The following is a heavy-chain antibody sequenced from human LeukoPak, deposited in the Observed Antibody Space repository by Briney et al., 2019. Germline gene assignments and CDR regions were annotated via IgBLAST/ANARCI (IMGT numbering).Heavy chain of an antibody. V-gene: IGHV3-33*01. Sequence: GGSLRLSCAASGFTFSSYGMHWVRQAPGKGLEWVAVIWYDGSNKYYADSVKGRFTISRDNSKNTLYLQMNSLRAEDTAVYYCARLGSGWYVFGRHPKQPLDYRGQGTLVTVSS. J-gene: IGHJ4*02. D-gene: IGHD6-19*01. CDR2: IWYDGSNK. CDR3: ARLGSGWYVFGRHPKQPLDY. CDR1: GFTFSSYG.